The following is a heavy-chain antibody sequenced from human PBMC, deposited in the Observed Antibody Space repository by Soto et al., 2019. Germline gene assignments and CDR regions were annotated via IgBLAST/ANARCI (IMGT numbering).Heavy chain of an antibody. CDR1: GYSSSNYY. D-gene: IGHD2-21*02. V-gene: IGHV1-46*01. Sequence: QVQVVQSGAEVKEPGASVKVSCKASGYSSSNYYTHWVRQAPGQGLEWMGIVNPNGESTNYAQRFQGRVALTGDTSTNTDYMELSRLTSDDTAIYFCASVTTIWSNWGQGTLVTVSS. CDR3: ASVTTIWSN. J-gene: IGHJ4*02. CDR2: VNPNGEST.